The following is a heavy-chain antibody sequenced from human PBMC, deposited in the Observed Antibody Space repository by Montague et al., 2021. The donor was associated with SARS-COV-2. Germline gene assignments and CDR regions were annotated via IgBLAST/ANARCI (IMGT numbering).Heavy chain of an antibody. CDR1: GGSFSGYY. J-gene: IGHJ4*02. D-gene: IGHD6-13*01. CDR3: ASARYSSSWYGWKCMDF. CDR2: SNLCGST. Sequence: SETLSLTCAVYGGSFSGYYWSWIRQPPGKGLEWIGESNLCGSTNYNPSPKSRVTIAVDTAKNKFSLKLSSVTAADTAVYYCASARYSSSWYGWKCMDFWGQGTPVTVSS. V-gene: IGHV4-34*01.